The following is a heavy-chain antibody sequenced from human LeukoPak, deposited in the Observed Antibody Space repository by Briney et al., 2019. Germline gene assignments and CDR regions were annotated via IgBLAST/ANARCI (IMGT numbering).Heavy chain of an antibody. Sequence: ASVKVSCKASGYYFTSYDINWVRQATGQGLEWMGWMNPNSGDTGYAQKFQGRVTMTRNTSISTAYMELSSLRSEDTAVYYCARGYSYGYNDAFDIWGQGTMVTVSS. J-gene: IGHJ3*02. CDR2: MNPNSGDT. CDR1: GYYFTSYD. V-gene: IGHV1-8*01. CDR3: ARGYSYGYNDAFDI. D-gene: IGHD5-18*01.